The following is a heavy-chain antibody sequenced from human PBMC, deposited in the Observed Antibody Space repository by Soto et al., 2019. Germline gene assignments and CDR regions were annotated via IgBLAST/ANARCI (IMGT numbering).Heavy chain of an antibody. Sequence: GESLKISCAASGFTFSSYWMSWVRQAPGKGLEWVANIKQDGSNKYYADSVKGRFTISRDNSKNTLYLQMNSLRAEDTAVYYCARDRGSGSSHDYYGMDVWGQGTTVTV. CDR3: ARDRGSGSSHDYYGMDV. V-gene: IGHV3-7*01. CDR2: IKQDGSNK. J-gene: IGHJ6*02. CDR1: GFTFSSYW. D-gene: IGHD6-6*01.